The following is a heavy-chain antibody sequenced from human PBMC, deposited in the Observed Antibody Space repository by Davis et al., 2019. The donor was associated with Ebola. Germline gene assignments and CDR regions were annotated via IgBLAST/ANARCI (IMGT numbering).Heavy chain of an antibody. V-gene: IGHV1-69*13. J-gene: IGHJ6*04. CDR1: GGTFSSYA. CDR2: IIPIFCTA. Sequence: AASVKVSCKASGGTFSSYAISWVRQAPGQGLEWMGGIIPIFCTANYAQKFQGRVTIPADESTSTAYMELSSLRSEDTAVYYCARDIAAAEMLNYYGMDVWGKGTTVTVSS. CDR3: ARDIAAAEMLNYYGMDV. D-gene: IGHD6-13*01.